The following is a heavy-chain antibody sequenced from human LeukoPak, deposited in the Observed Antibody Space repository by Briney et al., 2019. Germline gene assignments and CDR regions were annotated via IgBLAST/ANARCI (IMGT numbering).Heavy chain of an antibody. CDR1: GFTFSDYY. V-gene: IGHV3-11*01. J-gene: IGHJ6*02. Sequence: PGGSQRLSCAASGFTFSDYYMSWIRQAPGKGLEWVSYISSSGSTIYYADSVKGRFTISRDNAKNSLYLQMNSLRAEDTAVYYCASSLYYDILTGPSPNGMDVWGQGTTVTVSS. D-gene: IGHD3-9*01. CDR3: ASSLYYDILTGPSPNGMDV. CDR2: ISSSGSTI.